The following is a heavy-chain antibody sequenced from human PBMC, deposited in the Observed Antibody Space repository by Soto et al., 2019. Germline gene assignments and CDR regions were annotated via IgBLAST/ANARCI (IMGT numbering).Heavy chain of an antibody. J-gene: IGHJ6*02. CDR2: INPNSGGT. D-gene: IGHD2-15*01. CDR3: ARGGSCGSCYFPCYCSYRMDV. Sequence: ASVKVSCKASGYTFTGYYMHWVRQAPGQGLEGMGWINPNSGGTNYAQKFRGRVTMTRDTSISTAYRELSRRGSDDTAWYYLARGGSCGSCYFPCYCSYRMDVWGQGTTVTVSS. CDR1: GYTFTGYY. V-gene: IGHV1-2*02.